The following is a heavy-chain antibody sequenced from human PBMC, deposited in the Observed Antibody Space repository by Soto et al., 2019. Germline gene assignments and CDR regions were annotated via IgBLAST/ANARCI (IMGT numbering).Heavy chain of an antibody. V-gene: IGHV3-72*01. J-gene: IGHJ6*02. CDR3: ARERGFYSRSLYYYYGMDV. CDR1: GFTFSDHY. D-gene: IGHD4-4*01. CDR2: TRNKANSYTT. Sequence: EVQLVESGGGLVQPGGSLRLSCAASGFTFSDHYMDWVRQAPGKGLEWVGRTRNKANSYTTEYAASVKGRFTISRDDSKNSLYLQMNSLKTEDTAVYYCARERGFYSRSLYYYYGMDVWGQGTTVTVSS.